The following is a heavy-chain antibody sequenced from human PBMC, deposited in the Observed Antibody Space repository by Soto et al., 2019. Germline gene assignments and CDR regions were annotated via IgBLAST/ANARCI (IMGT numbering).Heavy chain of an antibody. CDR1: GFSLSTSGVG. Sequence: QITLKESGPTLVTPTQTLTLTCTFSGFSLSTSGVGVGWLRQPPGKALEWLALIYWDDDKRYSSSLKSRLTITKDTSKNQVVLTMTNMDPVDTATYYCAHGRTPYGSGRLNWFDPWGHGALVTVFS. V-gene: IGHV2-5*02. J-gene: IGHJ5*02. CDR2: IYWDDDK. CDR3: AHGRTPYGSGRLNWFDP. D-gene: IGHD3-10*01.